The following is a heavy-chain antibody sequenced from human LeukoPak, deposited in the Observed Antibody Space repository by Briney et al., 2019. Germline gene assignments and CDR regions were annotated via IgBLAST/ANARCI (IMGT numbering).Heavy chain of an antibody. V-gene: IGHV3-23*01. J-gene: IGHJ4*02. D-gene: IGHD6-13*01. Sequence: PGGSLRLSCAASGFTFSSYAMSWVRQAPGKGLEWVSAISGSGGSTYYADSVKGRFTISRDNAKNSLYLQMNSLRAEDTAVYYCARGDGIAAFQIDYWGQGTLVTVSS. CDR3: ARGDGIAAFQIDY. CDR2: ISGSGGST. CDR1: GFTFSSYA.